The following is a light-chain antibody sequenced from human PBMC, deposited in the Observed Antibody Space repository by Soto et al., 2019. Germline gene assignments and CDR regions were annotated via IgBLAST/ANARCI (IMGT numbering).Light chain of an antibody. V-gene: IGKV3-20*01. CDR1: QSLSINY. CDR2: AAS. CDR3: QEYENTPGT. Sequence: ENVFPQSPGTLTLSPGERPTLSCRASQSLSINYVAWYQQRPGQAPRLLIYAASSRAAGIPDRFSGSGSGTDFTLDISRLEPEDFAVYYCQEYENTPGTFGRGTRLEI. J-gene: IGKJ5*01.